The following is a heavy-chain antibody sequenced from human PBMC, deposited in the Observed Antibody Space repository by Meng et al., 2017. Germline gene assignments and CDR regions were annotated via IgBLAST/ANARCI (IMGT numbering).Heavy chain of an antibody. Sequence: AEAGGGVVPPGRSLRLSCAASGFTFSSYAMHWVRQAPGKGLEWVAVISYDGSNKYYADSVKGRFTISRDNSKNTLYLQMNSLRAEDTAVYYCARDPRPTVTTKSALGYWGQGTLVTVSS. CDR1: GFTFSSYA. CDR3: ARDPRPTVTTKSALGY. V-gene: IGHV3-30*01. J-gene: IGHJ4*02. D-gene: IGHD4-17*01. CDR2: ISYDGSNK.